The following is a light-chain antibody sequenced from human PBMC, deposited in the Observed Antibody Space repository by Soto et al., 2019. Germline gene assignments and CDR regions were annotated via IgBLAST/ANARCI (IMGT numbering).Light chain of an antibody. J-gene: IGKJ2*01. Sequence: DIQMTQSPSTLSASVGDRVTITCRASQSISSWLAWYQQKPGKAPKLLIYDASSLPSGVPSRFSGSGSGTEFTLTISSLQPDDFATYYCQQYNSYLYTFGQGTKVDIK. V-gene: IGKV1-5*01. CDR1: QSISSW. CDR3: QQYNSYLYT. CDR2: DAS.